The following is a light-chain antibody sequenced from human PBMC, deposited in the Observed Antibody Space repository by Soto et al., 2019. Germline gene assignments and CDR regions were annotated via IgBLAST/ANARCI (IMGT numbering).Light chain of an antibody. Sequence: DIVMTQSPDSLAVSLGERATINCKSSQSVLYSPNNKNYLAWFQQKPGLPPKLIIYWASTRESGVPDRFSGSGSGTDLTLTGGSLQAEDVAVYYCQHYYTTPPAFGPGTKVDIK. V-gene: IGKV4-1*01. CDR1: QSVLYSPNNKNY. CDR3: QHYYTTPPA. J-gene: IGKJ3*01. CDR2: WAS.